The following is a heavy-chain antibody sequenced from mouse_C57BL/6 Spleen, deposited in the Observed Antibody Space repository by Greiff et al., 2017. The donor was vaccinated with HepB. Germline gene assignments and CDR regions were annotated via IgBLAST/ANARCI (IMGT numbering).Heavy chain of an antibody. CDR1: GYTFTDYE. V-gene: IGHV1-15*01. J-gene: IGHJ2*01. D-gene: IGHD1-1*01. CDR3: TRRAYYYGFDY. Sequence: VQLQQSGAELVRPGASVTLSCKASGYTFTDYEMHWVKQTPVHGLEWIGAIDPETGGTAYNQKFKGKAILTADKSSSTAYMELRSLTSEDSAVYYCTRRAYYYGFDYWGQGTTLTVSS. CDR2: IDPETGGT.